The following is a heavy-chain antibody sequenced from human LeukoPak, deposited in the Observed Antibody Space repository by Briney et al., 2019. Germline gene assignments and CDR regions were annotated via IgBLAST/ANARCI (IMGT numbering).Heavy chain of an antibody. CDR1: GFTFSNYA. J-gene: IGHJ4*02. V-gene: IGHV3-23*01. CDR3: AKSLRHDYGDYGRSY. Sequence: GGSLRLSCAASGFTFSNYAMSWVRQAPGKGLEWVSVTSGSGTSTYYGDSVKGRFTISRDNSKNTLYMQMNSLRAEDTAVYYCAKSLRHDYGDYGRSYWGQGTLVTVSS. D-gene: IGHD4-17*01. CDR2: TSGSGTST.